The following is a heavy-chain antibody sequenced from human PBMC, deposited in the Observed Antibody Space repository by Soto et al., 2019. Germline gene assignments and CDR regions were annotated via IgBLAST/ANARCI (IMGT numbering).Heavy chain of an antibody. D-gene: IGHD2-15*01. J-gene: IGHJ4*02. CDR2: IIPIFGTA. Sequence: AVKVSCKACGGTFSRYAISWGRQAPGQGLEWMGGIIPIFGTANYAQKFQGRVTITADESTSTAYMELSSLRSEDTAVYYCARARYCSGGSCYSYFDYWGQGTLVTVSS. CDR1: GGTFSRYA. CDR3: ARARYCSGGSCYSYFDY. V-gene: IGHV1-69*13.